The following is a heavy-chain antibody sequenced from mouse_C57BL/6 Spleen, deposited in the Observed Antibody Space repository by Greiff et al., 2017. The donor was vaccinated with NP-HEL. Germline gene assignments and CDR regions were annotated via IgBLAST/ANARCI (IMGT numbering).Heavy chain of an antibody. J-gene: IGHJ4*01. CDR2: IDPSDSYT. V-gene: IGHV1-50*01. D-gene: IGHD1-1*01. CDR3: ASSTGGAMDY. CDR1: GYTFTSYW. Sequence: VQLQQPGAELVKPGASVKLSCKASGYTFTSYWMQWVKQRPGQGLEWIGEIDPSDSYTNYNQQFKGKATLTVDTSSSTAYMQLSSLTSEDTAVDYCASSTGGAMDYWGQGTSVTVSS.